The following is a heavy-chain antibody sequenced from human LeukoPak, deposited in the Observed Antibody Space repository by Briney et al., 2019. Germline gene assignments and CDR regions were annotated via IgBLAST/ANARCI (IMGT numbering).Heavy chain of an antibody. Sequence: SQTLSLTCAISGERVSSNTASWNWFRQSPSRGLEWLGRTYYRSKWSNDYAPSVKGRITINADTSRNQFSLHLNSVTTEDTAVYFCARDRDSDFEWGPYDPWGQGTLVVVSS. J-gene: IGHJ5*02. D-gene: IGHD4-11*01. CDR2: TYYRSKWSN. CDR3: ARDRDSDFEWGPYDP. V-gene: IGHV6-1*01. CDR1: GERVSSNTAS.